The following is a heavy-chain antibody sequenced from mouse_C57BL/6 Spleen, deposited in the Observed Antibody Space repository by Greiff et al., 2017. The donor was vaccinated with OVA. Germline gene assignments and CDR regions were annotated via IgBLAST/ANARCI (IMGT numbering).Heavy chain of an antibody. CDR2: INPNYGTT. D-gene: IGHD1-1*01. CDR3: ARSYNGSSQFAY. Sequence: VQLKESGPELVKPGASVKISCKASGYSFTDYNMNWVKQSHGKSLEWIGVINPNYGTTSYNQKFKGKATLTVDQSSSTAYMQLNSLTSEDSAVYYWARSYNGSSQFAYWGQGTLLTVSA. V-gene: IGHV1-39*01. J-gene: IGHJ3*01. CDR1: GYSFTDYN.